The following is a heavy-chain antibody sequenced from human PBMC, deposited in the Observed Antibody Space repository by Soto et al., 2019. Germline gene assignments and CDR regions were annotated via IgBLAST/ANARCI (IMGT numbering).Heavy chain of an antibody. CDR3: ARDRDFWTGYEYYYYAMDV. CDR2: INPNSTSA. Sequence: QVQLVQSGSEVKKPGASVKVSCKASGYSFTSYYLHWVRQAPGQGLEWMGIINPNSTSASYAQKFQGRVTMTRDTSTSTVYMELSTLRSEDTAVYSCARDRDFWTGYEYYYYAMDVWGQGTTVTVSS. D-gene: IGHD3-3*01. J-gene: IGHJ6*02. CDR1: GYSFTSYY. V-gene: IGHV1-46*01.